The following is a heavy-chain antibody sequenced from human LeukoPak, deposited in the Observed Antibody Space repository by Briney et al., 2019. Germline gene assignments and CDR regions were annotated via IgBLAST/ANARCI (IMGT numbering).Heavy chain of an antibody. V-gene: IGHV1-69*04. J-gene: IGHJ3*02. Sequence: ASVKVSCKASGGTFSSYAISWVRQAPGQGLEWMGRIIPILGIANYAQKFQGRVTITADKSTSTAYMELSSLRSEDTAVYYCARDYSSGEFDAFDIWGQGTMVTVSS. CDR2: IIPILGIA. CDR1: GGTFSSYA. CDR3: ARDYSSGEFDAFDI. D-gene: IGHD3-10*01.